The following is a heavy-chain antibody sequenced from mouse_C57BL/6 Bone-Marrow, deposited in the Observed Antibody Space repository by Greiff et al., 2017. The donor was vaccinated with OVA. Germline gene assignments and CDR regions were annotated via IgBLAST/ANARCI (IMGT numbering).Heavy chain of an antibody. D-gene: IGHD1-1*01. J-gene: IGHJ4*01. CDR3: ASGYYGSSIAMDY. CDR1: GYTFTDYY. Sequence: VQLQQSGPVLVKPGASVKMSCKASGYTFTDYYMNWVKQSHGKSLEWIGVINPYNGGTSYNQKFKGKATLTVDKSSSTAYMELNSLTSEDSAVYYCASGYYGSSIAMDYWGQGTSVTVSS. V-gene: IGHV1-19*01. CDR2: INPYNGGT.